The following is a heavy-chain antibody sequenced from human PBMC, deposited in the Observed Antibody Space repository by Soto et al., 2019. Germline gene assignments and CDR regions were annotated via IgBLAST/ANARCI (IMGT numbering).Heavy chain of an antibody. J-gene: IGHJ4*02. V-gene: IGHV3-33*01. D-gene: IGHD6-13*01. CDR3: VREEQQLEQRMDY. Sequence: QVQLVESGGGVVQPGRSLRLSCAASGFTFSSYGMHWVRQAPGKGLEWVAVIWYDGSNKNYADSVKGRFTISRDNSKNTLYLQMNNLRAEDTAVYFCVREEQQLEQRMDYWGQGTLVTVSS. CDR1: GFTFSSYG. CDR2: IWYDGSNK.